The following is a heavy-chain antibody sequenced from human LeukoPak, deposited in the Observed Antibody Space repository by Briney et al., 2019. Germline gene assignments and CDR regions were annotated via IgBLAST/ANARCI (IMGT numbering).Heavy chain of an antibody. D-gene: IGHD5-12*01. CDR3: ARDSQRGGYSGYDSPFDY. CDR1: GFTVSSNY. J-gene: IGHJ4*02. CDR2: TYSGGST. V-gene: IGHV3-53*01. Sequence: GGSLRLSCAASGFTVSSNYMSWVRQAPGKGLEWVSVTYSGGSTYYADSVKGRFTISRDNAKNSLYLQMNSLRAEDTAVYYCARDSQRGGYSGYDSPFDYWGQGTLVTVSS.